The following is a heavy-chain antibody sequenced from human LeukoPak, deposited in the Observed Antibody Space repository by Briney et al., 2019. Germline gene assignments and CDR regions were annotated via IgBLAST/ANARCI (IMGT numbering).Heavy chain of an antibody. D-gene: IGHD6-19*01. CDR2: IRQDGREK. CDR1: LGITFSDYW. CDR3: VGGIGWQPDY. Sequence: GGSLRLSCAASLGITFSDYWMNWVRQAPGKGLEWVAIIRQDGREKLYLDSVKGRFTISRDNAKSSVYLQINSLRAEDTAVYYCVGGIGWQPDYWGQGTLVTVSS. V-gene: IGHV3-7*03. J-gene: IGHJ4*02.